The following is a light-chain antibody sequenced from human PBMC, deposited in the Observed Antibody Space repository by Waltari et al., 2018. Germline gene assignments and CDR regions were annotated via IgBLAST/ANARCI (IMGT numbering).Light chain of an antibody. CDR1: RSHLGAAYD. V-gene: IGLV1-40*01. CDR3: QSYDSSLSAVI. J-gene: IGLJ2*01. CDR2: GNS. Sequence: QSVLTQPPSLSGAPGPRVTISSTGSRSHLGAAYDVPWYQHLPGTAPKLLIYGNSNRPSGVPDRFSGSKSGTSASLAITGLQAEDEADYYCQSYDSSLSAVIFGGGTKLTVL.